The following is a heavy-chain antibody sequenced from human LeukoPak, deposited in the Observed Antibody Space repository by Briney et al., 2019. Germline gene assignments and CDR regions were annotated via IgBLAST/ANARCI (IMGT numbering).Heavy chain of an antibody. Sequence: ASVKVSCKASGYTFTSYDINWVRQATGQGLEWMGWMNPNSGNTGYAQKFQGRVTITRNTSISTAYMELSSLRSEDTAVYYCARAQDSNSGYENWGQGTLVTVSP. CDR1: GYTFTSYD. CDR2: MNPNSGNT. CDR3: ARAQDSNSGYEN. J-gene: IGHJ4*02. V-gene: IGHV1-8*03. D-gene: IGHD5-12*01.